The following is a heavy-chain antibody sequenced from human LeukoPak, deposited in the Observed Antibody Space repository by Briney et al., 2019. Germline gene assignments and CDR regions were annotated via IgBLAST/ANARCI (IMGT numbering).Heavy chain of an antibody. CDR3: ARGPRFGELLWHWFDP. CDR1: GGSIYSSSYY. CDR2: MYHSGST. Sequence: SETLSLTCTVSGGSIYSSSYYWGWIRQPPGKGLEWIGSMYHSGSTYYNPPLKSRVTISEDTSKNQFSLKLRSVTAADTAVYYCARGPRFGELLWHWFDPWGQGTLVTVSS. D-gene: IGHD3-10*01. J-gene: IGHJ5*02. V-gene: IGHV4-39*07.